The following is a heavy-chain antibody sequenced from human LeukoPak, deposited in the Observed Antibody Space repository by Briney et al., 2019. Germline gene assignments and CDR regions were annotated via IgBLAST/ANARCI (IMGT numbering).Heavy chain of an antibody. V-gene: IGHV3-23*01. CDR3: ARSLNGFYRGLDF. CDR1: GFTFSDYY. CDR2: ISSTGATT. J-gene: IGHJ4*02. Sequence: TGGSLRLSCAASGFTFSDYYMNWVRQAPGKGLEWVSVISSTGATTYYAASVKGRFTISRDNSKSTLYLQMDALRADDTAVYYCARSLNGFYRGLDFWGQGTLVTVSS. D-gene: IGHD3-22*01.